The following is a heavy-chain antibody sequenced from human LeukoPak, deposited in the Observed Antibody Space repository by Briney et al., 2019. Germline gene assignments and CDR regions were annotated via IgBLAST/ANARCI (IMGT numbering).Heavy chain of an antibody. Sequence: SETLSLTCTVSGGSISSYYWSWIRQPAGKGLEWIGRTYTSGSTNYNPSLKSRVTMSVDTSKNQFSLKLSSVTAADTAVYYCARGRYDILTGYSDLFDYWGQGTLVTVSS. CDR3: ARGRYDILTGYSDLFDY. V-gene: IGHV4-4*07. D-gene: IGHD3-9*01. CDR1: GGSISSYY. CDR2: TYTSGST. J-gene: IGHJ4*02.